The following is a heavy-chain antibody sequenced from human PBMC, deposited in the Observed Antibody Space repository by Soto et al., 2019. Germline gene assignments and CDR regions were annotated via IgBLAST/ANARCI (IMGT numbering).Heavy chain of an antibody. J-gene: IGHJ5*02. CDR2: IYYSGST. CDR3: ARAITMVRGVMNRLNWFDP. D-gene: IGHD3-10*01. V-gene: IGHV4-30-4*01. CDR1: GGSISSGDYY. Sequence: QVQLQESGPGLVKPSQTLSLTCTVSGGSISSGDYYWSWIRQPPGKGLEWIGYIYYSGSTYYNPSLKSRVTISVDTSKNQFSLKLSSVTTADTAVYYCARAITMVRGVMNRLNWFDPWGQGTLVTVSS.